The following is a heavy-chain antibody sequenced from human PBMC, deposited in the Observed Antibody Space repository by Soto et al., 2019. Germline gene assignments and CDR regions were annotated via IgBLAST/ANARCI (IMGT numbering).Heavy chain of an antibody. D-gene: IGHD6-13*01. J-gene: IGHJ4*02. CDR3: ARHYPFGNSWNYFDV. CDR2: IFYSGIT. CDR1: GGSISSYY. V-gene: IGHV4-59*08. Sequence: PSETLSLTCTVSGGSISSYYWGWIRQPPGKGLEWIGYIFYSGITNYNPSLESRVTISVDTSKNQFSLKVNSVTAADTAVYYCARHYPFGNSWNYFDVWGQGTLVTGSS.